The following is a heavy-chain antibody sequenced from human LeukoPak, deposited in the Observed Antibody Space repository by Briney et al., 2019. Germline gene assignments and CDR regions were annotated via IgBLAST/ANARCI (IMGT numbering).Heavy chain of an antibody. D-gene: IGHD6-13*01. Sequence: SETLSLTCAVYGGSFSGYYWSWIRQPPGKGLEWIGEINHSGSTNYNPSLKSRVTISVDTSKNQFSLKLSSVTAADTAVYYCARYSSSWRDYYGMDVWGQGTTVTVSS. CDR2: INHSGST. J-gene: IGHJ6*02. V-gene: IGHV4-34*01. CDR3: ARYSSSWRDYYGMDV. CDR1: GGSFSGYY.